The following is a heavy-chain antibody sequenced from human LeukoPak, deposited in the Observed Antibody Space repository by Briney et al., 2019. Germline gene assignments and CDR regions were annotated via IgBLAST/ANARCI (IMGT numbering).Heavy chain of an antibody. CDR3: AKETIDSSGNYYTGTEYFPH. V-gene: IGHV3-33*06. CDR1: GFTFSNYG. D-gene: IGHD3-22*01. J-gene: IGHJ1*01. Sequence: PGRSLRLSCAASGFTFSNYGMHWVRQAPGKGLEWVAIIWYSGSNKYYADSVKGRFTISRDNSKNTLYLQMNSLRAEDTAVYYCAKETIDSSGNYYTGTEYFPHWGQGTLVTVSS. CDR2: IWYSGSNK.